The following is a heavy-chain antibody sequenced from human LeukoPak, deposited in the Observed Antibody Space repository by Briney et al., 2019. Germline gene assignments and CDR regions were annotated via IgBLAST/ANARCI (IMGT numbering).Heavy chain of an antibody. D-gene: IGHD5-12*01. CDR1: GYSFTTYW. J-gene: IGHJ4*02. CDR3: ARYSSGSDTYYFDH. Sequence: GESLKISCKGSGYSFTTYWIGWVRQMPGKGLEWMGVIYPGDSDARYGPSFQGQVTISVDKSITTAYLQWSSLKASDTAMYYCARYSSGSDTYYFDHWGQGTLVTVSS. V-gene: IGHV5-51*01. CDR2: IYPGDSDA.